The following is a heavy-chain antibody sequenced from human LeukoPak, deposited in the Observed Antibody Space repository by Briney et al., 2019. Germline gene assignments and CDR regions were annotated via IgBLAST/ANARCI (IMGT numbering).Heavy chain of an antibody. D-gene: IGHD1-26*01. J-gene: IGHJ4*02. CDR3: VKVMESGNYLGWDH. V-gene: IGHV3-23*01. CDR1: GFTFSKYA. CDR2: ISSSAGGIT. Sequence: GGSLRLSCAASGFTFSKYAMSWVRQPPGKGLEWVSGISSSAGGITYYADSVKGRFTISRDSSKNTVYLHMSSLRGEDTAIYYCVKVMESGNYLGWDHWGQGTLVTVSS.